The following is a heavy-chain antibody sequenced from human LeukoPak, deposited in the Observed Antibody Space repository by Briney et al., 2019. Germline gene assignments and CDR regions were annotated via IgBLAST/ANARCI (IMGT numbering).Heavy chain of an antibody. CDR2: IDPSDSYT. J-gene: IGHJ3*02. Sequence: GESLRISCKGSGYSFTSYWISWVRQLPGKGLEWMGRIDPSDSYTNYSPSFQGHVTISADKSISTAYLQWSSLKASDTAMYYCARRGYGSGSWGAFDIWGQGTMVTVSS. CDR1: GYSFTSYW. V-gene: IGHV5-10-1*01. CDR3: ARRGYGSGSWGAFDI. D-gene: IGHD3-10*01.